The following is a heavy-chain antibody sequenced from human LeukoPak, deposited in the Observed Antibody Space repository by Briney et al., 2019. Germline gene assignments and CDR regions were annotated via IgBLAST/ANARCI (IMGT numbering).Heavy chain of an antibody. CDR2: ISSSSSTL. V-gene: IGHV3-48*04. J-gene: IGHJ4*02. CDR1: GFTVSSNY. Sequence: PGGSLRLSCAASGFTVSSNYMSWVRQAPGKGLEWVSYISSSSSTLYYADSVKGRFTISRDNAKNSLYLQMNSLRAEDTAVYYCARVSAAGDYWGQGTLVTVSS. D-gene: IGHD6-13*01. CDR3: ARVSAAGDY.